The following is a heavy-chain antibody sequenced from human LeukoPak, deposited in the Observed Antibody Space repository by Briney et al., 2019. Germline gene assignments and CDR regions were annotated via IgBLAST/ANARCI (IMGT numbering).Heavy chain of an antibody. CDR1: GGSISSYY. V-gene: IGHV4-4*07. Sequence: SETLSLTCTVSGGSISSYYWSWIRQPAGKGLEWIGRIYTSGSTNYNPSLKSRVTISVDTSKNQFSLKLSSVTAADTAVYYCARGGRWLQSPVFDYWGQGTLVTVSS. J-gene: IGHJ4*02. CDR2: IYTSGST. D-gene: IGHD5-24*01. CDR3: ARGGRWLQSPVFDY.